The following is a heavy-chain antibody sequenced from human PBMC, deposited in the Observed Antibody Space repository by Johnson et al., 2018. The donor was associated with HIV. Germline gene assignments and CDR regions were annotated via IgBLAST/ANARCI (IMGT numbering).Heavy chain of an antibody. J-gene: IGHJ3*02. CDR3: ARGLAMIVVVDAFDI. Sequence: QVQLVESGGGVVQPGRSLRLSCAASGFTFSSYGMHWVRQAPGKGLKWVAVISYEGNNKYYADSVKGRFTISRDNSKNTLYLQMNSLRDEDTSVYYCARGLAMIVVVDAFDIWGQGTMVTVSS. CDR1: GFTFSSYG. V-gene: IGHV3-30*03. D-gene: IGHD3-22*01. CDR2: ISYEGNNK.